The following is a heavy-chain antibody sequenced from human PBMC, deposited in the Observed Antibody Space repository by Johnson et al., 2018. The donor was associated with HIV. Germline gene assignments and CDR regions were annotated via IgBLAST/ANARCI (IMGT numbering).Heavy chain of an antibody. D-gene: IGHD2-2*01. CDR2: ISGSDGAT. Sequence: EVQLVESGGGLVQPGGSLRLSCAASKLTFSNYAMTWVRQAPGKGLEWVSSISGSDGATYYAVSVKGRFTISTDNSNNTLYLQMNSLRAEDTAVYYCARDRGSMPAVALDVWGQGTMVTVSS. V-gene: IGHV3-23*04. CDR3: ARDRGSMPAVALDV. CDR1: KLTFSNYA. J-gene: IGHJ3*01.